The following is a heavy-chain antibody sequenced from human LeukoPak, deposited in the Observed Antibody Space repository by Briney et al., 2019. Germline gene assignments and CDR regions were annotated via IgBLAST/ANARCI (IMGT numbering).Heavy chain of an antibody. Sequence: GESLKISCKGSGYSFTSYWIGWVRQMPGKGLEWMGIIYPGDSDTRYSPSFQGQVTISANKSISTAYLQWGSLKASDTAMYYCASRYCSSTSCPVGWGQGTLVTVSS. CDR2: IYPGDSDT. CDR1: GYSFTSYW. J-gene: IGHJ4*02. CDR3: ASRYCSSTSCPVG. D-gene: IGHD2-2*01. V-gene: IGHV5-51*01.